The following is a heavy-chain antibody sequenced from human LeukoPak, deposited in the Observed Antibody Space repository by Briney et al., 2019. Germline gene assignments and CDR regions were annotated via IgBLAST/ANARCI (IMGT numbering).Heavy chain of an antibody. CDR2: IKQDGSEK. Sequence: AGSLRLSCAASGFTFSSYWMSWVRQAPGKGLEWVANIKQDGSEKYYVDSVKGRFTISRDNAKNSLYLQMNSLRAEDTAVYYCARTVAAAGYYYYYYYMVVWGKGATVTVAS. D-gene: IGHD6-13*01. V-gene: IGHV3-7*01. J-gene: IGHJ6*03. CDR1: GFTFSSYW. CDR3: ARTVAAAGYYYYYYYMVV.